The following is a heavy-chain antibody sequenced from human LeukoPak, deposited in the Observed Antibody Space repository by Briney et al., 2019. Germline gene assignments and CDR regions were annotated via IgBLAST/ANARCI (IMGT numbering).Heavy chain of an antibody. CDR3: ARGGSSWYYFDY. CDR1: GLIFSSYG. J-gene: IGHJ4*02. D-gene: IGHD6-13*01. CDR2: IRYDGSNK. V-gene: IGHV3-30*02. Sequence: PGGSLRLSCAVSGLIFSSYGMHWVRQAPGKGLEWVAFIRYDGSNKYYADSVKGRFTTSRNNAKNSLYLQMNSLRAEDTAVYYCARGGSSWYYFDYWGQGTLVTVSS.